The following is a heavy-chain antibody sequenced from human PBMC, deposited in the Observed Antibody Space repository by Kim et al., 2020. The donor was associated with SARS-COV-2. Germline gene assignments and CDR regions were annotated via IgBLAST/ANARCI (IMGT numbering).Heavy chain of an antibody. V-gene: IGHV3-64*01. Sequence: GGSLRLSCAASGFTFSSYAMHWVRQAPGKGLEYVSAISSNGGSTYYANSVKGRFTISRDNSKNTLYLQMGSLGAEDMAVYYCARDRYYDILTGYYTLSRQYYYYYYGMDVWGQVTTVTVSS. J-gene: IGHJ6*02. CDR1: GFTFSSYA. CDR2: ISSNGGST. CDR3: ARDRYYDILTGYYTLSRQYYYYYYGMDV. D-gene: IGHD3-9*01.